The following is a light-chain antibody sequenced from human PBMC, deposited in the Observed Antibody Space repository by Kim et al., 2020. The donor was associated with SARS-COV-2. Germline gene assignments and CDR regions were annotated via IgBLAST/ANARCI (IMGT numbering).Light chain of an antibody. V-gene: IGLV3-1*01. CDR1: RLGDKK. Sequence: SVPPGQNASITCSGDRLGDKKASWYQQKPGQSPVLVIYNDSRRPAGIPERFSGSNSGNTATLTISGTQAIDEADYYCQAWDNNNGVFGGGTQLTVL. CDR3: QAWDNNNGV. J-gene: IGLJ3*02. CDR2: NDS.